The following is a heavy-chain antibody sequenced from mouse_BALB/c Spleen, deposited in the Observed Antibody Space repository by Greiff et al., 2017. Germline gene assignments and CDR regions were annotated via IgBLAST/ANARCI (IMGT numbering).Heavy chain of an antibody. CDR2: ISSGGSYT. J-gene: IGHJ2*01. V-gene: IGHV5-6*01. CDR3: ARHETRVLYYFDY. CDR1: GFTFSSYG. Sequence: EVHLVESGGGLVQPGGSLKLSCAASGFTFSSYGMSWVRQTPDKRLEWVATISSGGSYTYYPDSVKGRFTISRDNAKNTLYLQMSSLKSEDTAMYYCARHETRVLYYFDYWGQGTTLTVSS.